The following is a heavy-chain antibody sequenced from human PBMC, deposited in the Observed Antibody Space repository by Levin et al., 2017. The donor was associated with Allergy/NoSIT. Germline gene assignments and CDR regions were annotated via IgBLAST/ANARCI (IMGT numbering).Heavy chain of an antibody. CDR2: ISSSGSTI. CDR3: ARDILLWFRESLPDAFDI. J-gene: IGHJ3*02. V-gene: IGHV3-11*01. D-gene: IGHD3-10*01. Sequence: SCAASGFTFSDYYMSWIRQAPGKGLEWVSYISSSGSTIYYADSVKGRFTISRDNAKNSLYLQMNSLRAEDTAVYYCARDILLWFRESLPDAFDIWGQGTMVTVSS. CDR1: GFTFSDYY.